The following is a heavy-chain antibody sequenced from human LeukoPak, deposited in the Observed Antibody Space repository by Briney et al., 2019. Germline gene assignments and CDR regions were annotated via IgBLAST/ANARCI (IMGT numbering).Heavy chain of an antibody. V-gene: IGHV3-30*18. D-gene: IGHD6-13*01. CDR2: ISYDGSNK. CDR1: GFTFSSYG. CDR3: AKDRDSSWLGY. J-gene: IGHJ4*02. Sequence: PGGSLRLSCAASGFTFSSYGIHWVRQAPGKGLEWVAVISYDGSNKYYADSVKGRFTISRDNSKNTLYLQMNSLRAEDTAVYYCAKDRDSSWLGYWGQGTLVTVSS.